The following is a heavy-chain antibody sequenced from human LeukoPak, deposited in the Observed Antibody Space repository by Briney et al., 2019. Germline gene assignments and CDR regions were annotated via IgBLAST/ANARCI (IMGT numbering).Heavy chain of an antibody. CDR1: GFTFSSYA. J-gene: IGHJ4*02. V-gene: IGHV3-23*01. CDR2: ISDSGGRT. CDR3: ARGEPVLGFDY. Sequence: GGSLRLSCAASGFTFSSYAMSRVRQAPRKGLEWVSAISDSGGRTYYADSVKGRFTISRDNSKNTLYLQMNSLRAEDTAVYYCARGEPVLGFDYWGQGTLVTVSS. D-gene: IGHD1-26*01.